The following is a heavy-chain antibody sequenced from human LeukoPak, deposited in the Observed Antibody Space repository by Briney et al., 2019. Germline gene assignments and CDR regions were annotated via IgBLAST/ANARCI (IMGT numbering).Heavy chain of an antibody. CDR1: GFTASNYW. Sequence: GGSLRLSCAASGFTASNYWMNWVRQAPGRGLEWVAHKNQDGSEKYYLDSVEGRFTISRDNAKNSVFLQLNSLRAEDTAVYYCARDSYRALEYWGQGTLVTVSS. V-gene: IGHV3-7*01. J-gene: IGHJ4*02. CDR3: ARDSYRALEY. CDR2: KNQDGSEK. D-gene: IGHD3-10*01.